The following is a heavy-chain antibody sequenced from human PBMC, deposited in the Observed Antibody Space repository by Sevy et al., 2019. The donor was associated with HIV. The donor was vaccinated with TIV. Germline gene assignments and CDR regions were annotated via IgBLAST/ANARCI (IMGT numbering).Heavy chain of an antibody. Sequence: ASVKVSCKASGYTFTSYDINWVRQATGQGLEWMGWMNPNSGNTGYAQKFQGRVTMTSNTSISTAYMELSSLRSEDTAAYYCAGGFPGTAMVRYYHYGMDVWGQGTTVTVSS. CDR1: GYTFTSYD. CDR3: AGGFPGTAMVRYYHYGMDV. J-gene: IGHJ6*02. D-gene: IGHD5-18*01. V-gene: IGHV1-8*01. CDR2: MNPNSGNT.